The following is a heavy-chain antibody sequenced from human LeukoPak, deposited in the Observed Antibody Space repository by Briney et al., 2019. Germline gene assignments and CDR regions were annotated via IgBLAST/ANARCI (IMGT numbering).Heavy chain of an antibody. CDR2: ISAGGGNT. D-gene: IGHD1-14*01. Sequence: PPGRSLRLSCAASGFTFSTYGMNWVRQAPGKGLEWVSAISAGGGNTYYADSVKGRFTISRDNSKNTLFLEMNSLRAEDTAVYYCAKEYSVRNQFDYWGQGTLVAVSS. CDR3: AKEYSVRNQFDY. V-gene: IGHV3-23*01. J-gene: IGHJ4*02. CDR1: GFTFSTYG.